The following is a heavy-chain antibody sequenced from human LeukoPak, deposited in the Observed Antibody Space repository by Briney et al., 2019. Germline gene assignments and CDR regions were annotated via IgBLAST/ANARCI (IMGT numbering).Heavy chain of an antibody. CDR2: ISSSSSTI. D-gene: IGHD6-13*01. CDR1: GFIVSTNY. J-gene: IGHJ4*02. V-gene: IGHV3-48*02. Sequence: GGSLRLSCAASGFIVSTNYMGWVRQAPGKGLEWVSYISSSSSTIYYADSVKGRFTISRDNAKNSLYLQMNSLRDEDTAVYYCARGGSWFNPPGYWGQGTLVTVSS. CDR3: ARGGSWFNPPGY.